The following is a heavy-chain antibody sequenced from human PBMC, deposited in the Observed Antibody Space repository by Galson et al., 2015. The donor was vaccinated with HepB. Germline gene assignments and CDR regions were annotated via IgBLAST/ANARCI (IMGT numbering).Heavy chain of an antibody. Sequence: SLRLSCAASGFTFSSYAMHWVRQAPGKGLEWVAVISYDGSNKYYADSVKGRFTISRDNSKNTLYLQMNSLRAEDTAVYYCARDLGVFDYWGQGTLVPVSS. CDR3: ARDLGVFDY. D-gene: IGHD3-10*01. CDR1: GFTFSSYA. J-gene: IGHJ4*02. CDR2: ISYDGSNK. V-gene: IGHV3-30-3*01.